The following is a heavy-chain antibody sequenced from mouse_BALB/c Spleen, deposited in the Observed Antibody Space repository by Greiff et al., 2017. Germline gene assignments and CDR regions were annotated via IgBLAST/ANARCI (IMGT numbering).Heavy chain of an antibody. Sequence: EVQRVESGAELVKPGASVKLSCTASGFNIKDTYMHWVKQRPEQGLEWIGRIDPANGNTKYDPKFQGKATITADTSSNTAYLQLSSLTSEDTAVYYCASNYYGSSSFDYWGQGTTLTVSS. CDR1: GFNIKDTY. CDR2: IDPANGNT. J-gene: IGHJ2*01. D-gene: IGHD1-1*01. V-gene: IGHV14-3*02. CDR3: ASNYYGSSSFDY.